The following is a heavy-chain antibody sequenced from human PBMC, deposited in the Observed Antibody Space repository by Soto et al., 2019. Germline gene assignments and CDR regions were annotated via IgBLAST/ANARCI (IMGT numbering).Heavy chain of an antibody. CDR2: ISSSSSTI. J-gene: IGHJ4*02. V-gene: IGHV3-48*02. Sequence: EVQLVESGGGLVQPGGSLRLSCAASGFTFSSYSMNWDRQAPGKGLEWVSYISSSSSTIYYADSVKGRFTISRDNAKNSLYLQMNSLRDEDTAVYYCARDFYGGNPYYFDYWGQGTLVTVSS. CDR1: GFTFSSYS. CDR3: ARDFYGGNPYYFDY. D-gene: IGHD2-15*01.